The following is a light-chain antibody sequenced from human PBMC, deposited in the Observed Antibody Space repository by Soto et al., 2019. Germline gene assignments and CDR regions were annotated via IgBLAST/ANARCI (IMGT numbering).Light chain of an antibody. CDR2: GAS. J-gene: IGKJ4*01. CDR1: TSVGRN. CDR3: QQANSFPLT. V-gene: IGKV3-15*01. Sequence: IVLTQSPATLSVSPGERATLSCRASTSVGRNLAWYQQKPGQAPRLLSYGASTRATGIPATFSGSGSGTDFTLTISSLKPEDFATYYCQQANSFPLTFGGGTKVDIK.